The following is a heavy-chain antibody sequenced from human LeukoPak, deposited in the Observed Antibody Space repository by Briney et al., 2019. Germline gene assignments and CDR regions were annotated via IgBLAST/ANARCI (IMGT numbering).Heavy chain of an antibody. CDR3: ARGPPRMATISPPDY. Sequence: GGSLRLSCAASGFTFSSYSMNWVRQAPGKGLERVSYISSSSSTIYYADSVKGRFTISRDNAKNSLYLQMNSLRAEDTAVYYCARGPPRMATISPPDYWGQGTLVTVSS. CDR2: ISSSSSTI. V-gene: IGHV3-48*01. D-gene: IGHD5-12*01. J-gene: IGHJ4*02. CDR1: GFTFSSYS.